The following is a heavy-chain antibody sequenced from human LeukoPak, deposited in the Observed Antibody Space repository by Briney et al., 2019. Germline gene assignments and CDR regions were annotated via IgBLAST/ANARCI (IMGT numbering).Heavy chain of an antibody. V-gene: IGHV1-18*01. CDR3: ARVSFDSSRPFDY. Sequence: ASVKVSCKASGYTFTSYGISWVRQAPGQGLEWMGWISAYNGNTNYAQKLQGRVTMTTDTSTSTAHMELRSLRCDDTAVYYCARVSFDSSRPFDYWGQGTLVTVSS. CDR2: ISAYNGNT. CDR1: GYTFTSYG. J-gene: IGHJ4*02. D-gene: IGHD6-13*01.